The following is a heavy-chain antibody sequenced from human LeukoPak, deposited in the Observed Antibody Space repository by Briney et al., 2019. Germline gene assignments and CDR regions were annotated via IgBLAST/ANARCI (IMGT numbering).Heavy chain of an antibody. CDR1: GGSISSHS. Sequence: SGPGLVKPSETLSLTCTVSGGSISSHSWSWIRQPPGKGLEWIGYIYYSGSTNYNPSLKSRVTISVDTSKNQFSLKLSSVTAADTAVYYCARSGPQAFDIWGQGTMVTVSS. J-gene: IGHJ3*02. CDR2: IYYSGST. V-gene: IGHV4-59*11. CDR3: ARSGPQAFDI.